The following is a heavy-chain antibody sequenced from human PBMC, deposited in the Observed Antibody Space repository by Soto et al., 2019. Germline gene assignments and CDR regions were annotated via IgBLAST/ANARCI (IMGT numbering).Heavy chain of an antibody. J-gene: IGHJ4*02. CDR3: AKALLGDRSGSHHGGDF. CDR1: GFMFNNYG. D-gene: IGHD3-22*01. V-gene: IGHV3-30*18. CDR2: ISFDGTNK. Sequence: QVKLVEAGGGVVQPGRSLGLSCAASGFMFNNYGMHWVRQAPSKGLEWVAIISFDGTNKYYADSVMGRFTISRDNSKNTLYLQMLSLRDEHRAVYYCAKALLGDRSGSHHGGDFWGQGTRVTVSS.